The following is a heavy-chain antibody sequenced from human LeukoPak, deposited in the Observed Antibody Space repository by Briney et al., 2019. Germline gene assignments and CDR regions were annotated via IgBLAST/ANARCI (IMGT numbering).Heavy chain of an antibody. CDR2: IYYSGST. CDR3: ARGGGMGHYYYYMDV. Sequence: SETLSLTCTVSGGSIISYYWSWIRQPPGKGLEWIGYIYYSGSTNYNPSLKSRVTISVDTSKNQFSLKLSSVTAADTAVYYCARGGGMGHYYYYMDVWGKGTTVTISS. J-gene: IGHJ6*03. CDR1: GGSIISYY. D-gene: IGHD5-24*01. V-gene: IGHV4-59*01.